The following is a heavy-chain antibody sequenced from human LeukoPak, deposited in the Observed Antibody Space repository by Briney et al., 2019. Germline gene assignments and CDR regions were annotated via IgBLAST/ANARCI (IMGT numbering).Heavy chain of an antibody. CDR2: ISAYSGNT. D-gene: IGHD5-18*01. CDR3: ARVDTAMVRWYFDL. CDR1: GYTFTSYG. V-gene: IGHV1-18*01. J-gene: IGHJ2*01. Sequence: RASVKVSRKASGYTFTSYGISWVRQAPGQGLEWVGWISAYSGNTNYAQKLQGRVTMTTDTSTSTAYMELRSLRSDDTAVYYCARVDTAMVRWYFDLWGRSTLVTVSS.